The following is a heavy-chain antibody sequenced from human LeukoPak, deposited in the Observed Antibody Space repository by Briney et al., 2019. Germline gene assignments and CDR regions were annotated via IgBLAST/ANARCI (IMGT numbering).Heavy chain of an antibody. CDR3: SRAGWFGESYPIDSFDI. V-gene: IGHV3-48*03. CDR1: GFTFSTYN. J-gene: IGHJ3*02. Sequence: GGSLRLSCAASGFTFSTYNMNWVRQAPGKGLEWVSYICSSGSTIYYAHSVKGRFPISRNNAKNSLYLQLDLLSPRDTAVYSMSRAGWFGESYPIDSFDIWGQGTMVTVPS. D-gene: IGHD3-10*01. CDR2: ICSSGSTI.